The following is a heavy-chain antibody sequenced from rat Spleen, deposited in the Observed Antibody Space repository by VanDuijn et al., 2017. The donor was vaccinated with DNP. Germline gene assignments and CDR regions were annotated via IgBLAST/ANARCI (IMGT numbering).Heavy chain of an antibody. V-gene: IGHV5-7*01. CDR2: ISTSGRKA. D-gene: IGHD1-12*03. CDR1: GFTFSDFN. CDR3: ASVYDDYPPYAMDV. J-gene: IGHJ4*01. Sequence: EVQLVESGGGLVKPGRSLKLSCAASGFTFSDFNMAWVRQAPKKGLEWVTTISTSGRKAYYPDSVKGRFTISRDNAKSSLYLQKNSLTSEDTATYYCASVYDDYPPYAMDVWGPGTSVTVSS.